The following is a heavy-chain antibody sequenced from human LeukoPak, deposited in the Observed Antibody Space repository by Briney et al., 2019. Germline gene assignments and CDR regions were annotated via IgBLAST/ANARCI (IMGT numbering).Heavy chain of an antibody. Sequence: SETLSLTCTVSGGSISSYYWSWIRQPPGKGLEWIGYIYYSGSTNYNPSLKSRVTISVDTSKNQFSLKLSSVTAADTAVYYCARLLGYCSGGSCYSSYWYFDLWGRGTLVTVSS. CDR3: ARLLGYCSGGSCYSSYWYFDL. J-gene: IGHJ2*01. V-gene: IGHV4-59*01. CDR1: GGSISSYY. CDR2: IYYSGST. D-gene: IGHD2-15*01.